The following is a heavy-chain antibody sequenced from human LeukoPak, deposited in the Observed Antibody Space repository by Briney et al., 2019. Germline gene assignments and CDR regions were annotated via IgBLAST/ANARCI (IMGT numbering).Heavy chain of an antibody. CDR2: INTNTRNP. CDR1: GYTFTNYG. V-gene: IGHV7-4-1*02. Sequence: GASVEVSCRASGYTFTNYGVNWVRQAPGQGLEWMGWINTNTRNPTYAQGFTGLFVFSLDASLSTAYLQISSLKAEDTAVYYCARDKYQLPYEIDYWGQGTLVTVSS. CDR3: ARDKYQLPYEIDY. J-gene: IGHJ4*02. D-gene: IGHD2-2*01.